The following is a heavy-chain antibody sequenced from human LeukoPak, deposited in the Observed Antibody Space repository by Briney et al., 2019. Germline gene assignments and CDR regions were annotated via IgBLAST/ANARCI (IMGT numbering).Heavy chain of an antibody. CDR2: INHSGST. CDR3: ARPALKPYCSSTSCYFPNQARYFDY. V-gene: IGHV4-34*01. Sequence: SETLSLTCAVYGGSSSGYYWSWIRQPPGKGLEWIGEINHSGSTNYNPSLKSRVTISVDTSKNQFSLKLSSVTAADTAVYYCARPALKPYCSSTSCYFPNQARYFDYWGQGTLVTVSS. CDR1: GGSSSGYY. J-gene: IGHJ4*02. D-gene: IGHD2-2*01.